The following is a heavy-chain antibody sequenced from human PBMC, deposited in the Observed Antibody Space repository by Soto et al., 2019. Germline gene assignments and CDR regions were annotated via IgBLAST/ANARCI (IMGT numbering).Heavy chain of an antibody. J-gene: IGHJ4*02. CDR2: INSGGRT. Sequence: EVQLLESGGDLVQPGGSLRLSCAASGFTFSSYTMTWVRQAPGKRLEWVSGINSGGRTYYADSVKGRFTISRDDSKTTLYLQIISLRAEDTAVYYCAKDLRPDGVWDFDYWGQGTLVTVSS. V-gene: IGHV3-23*01. D-gene: IGHD4-17*01. CDR1: GFTFSSYT. CDR3: AKDLRPDGVWDFDY.